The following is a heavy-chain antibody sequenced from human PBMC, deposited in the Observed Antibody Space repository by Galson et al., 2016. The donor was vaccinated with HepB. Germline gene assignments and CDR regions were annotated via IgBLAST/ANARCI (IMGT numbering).Heavy chain of an antibody. CDR3: AREGLSDYGDYKYYYYALDV. D-gene: IGHD4-17*01. Sequence: SLRLSCAASGFTFSSCWMTWVRQAPGKGLEWVANIKQDGSEKYYVDSVKGRFTISRDNAKNSLYLQMNILRAEDTAVYYCAREGLSDYGDYKYYYYALDVWGQGTTVTVSS. V-gene: IGHV3-7*01. J-gene: IGHJ6*02. CDR1: GFTFSSCW. CDR2: IKQDGSEK.